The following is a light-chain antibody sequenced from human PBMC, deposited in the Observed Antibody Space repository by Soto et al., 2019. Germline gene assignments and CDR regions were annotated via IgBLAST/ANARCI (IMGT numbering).Light chain of an antibody. CDR3: QAWDSSTVV. Sequence: YELTQPPSVSVSPGQTASITCSGDKLGDKYACWYQQKPGQSPVLVIYQDRKRPSGIPERFSGSKSGNTATLTISGTQAMDEADYYCQAWDSSTVVFGGGTKLTVL. CDR1: KLGDKY. V-gene: IGLV3-1*01. CDR2: QDR. J-gene: IGLJ2*01.